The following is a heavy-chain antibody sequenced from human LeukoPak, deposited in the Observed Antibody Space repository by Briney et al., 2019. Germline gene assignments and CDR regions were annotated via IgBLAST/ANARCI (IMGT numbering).Heavy chain of an antibody. CDR1: GYTFTSYD. J-gene: IGHJ5*02. Sequence: ASVKVSCKASGYTFTSYDINWVRQAPGQGLEWMGWMNPNSGNTGYAQKFQGRVTMTRNTSISTAYMELSSLRSEDTAVYYCARVGYDFWSGYSNWFDPWGQGTLVTVSS. CDR2: MNPNSGNT. V-gene: IGHV1-8*01. CDR3: ARVGYDFWSGYSNWFDP. D-gene: IGHD3-3*01.